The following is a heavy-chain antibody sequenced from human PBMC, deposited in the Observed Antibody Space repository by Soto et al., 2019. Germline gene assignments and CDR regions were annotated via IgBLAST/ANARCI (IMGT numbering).Heavy chain of an antibody. Sequence: SETLSLTCIVSGGSMSSYYWGWFLQPPWKGLEWIGYIYYTGTTTYHPSLKSRVTISIDTSRNQFSLKLNSVTAADTAVYYCARLGGYYQAFDQWGRGSLVTVSS. CDR3: ARLGGYYQAFDQ. V-gene: IGHV4-59*08. D-gene: IGHD2-21*02. CDR1: GGSMSSYY. CDR2: IYYTGTT. J-gene: IGHJ4*02.